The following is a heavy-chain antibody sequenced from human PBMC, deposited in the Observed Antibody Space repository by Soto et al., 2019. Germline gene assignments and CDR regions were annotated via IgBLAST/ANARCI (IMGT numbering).Heavy chain of an antibody. CDR3: ARDLRRVYYDSSGYYYYYYGMDV. J-gene: IGHJ6*02. CDR2: IIPIFGTA. Sequence: SVKVSCKASGGTFSSYAISWVRQAPGQGLEWMGGIIPIFGTANYAQKFQGRVTITADESTSTAYMELSSLRSEDTAVHYCARDLRRVYYDSSGYYYYYYGMDVWGQGTTVTVSS. CDR1: GGTFSSYA. V-gene: IGHV1-69*13. D-gene: IGHD3-22*01.